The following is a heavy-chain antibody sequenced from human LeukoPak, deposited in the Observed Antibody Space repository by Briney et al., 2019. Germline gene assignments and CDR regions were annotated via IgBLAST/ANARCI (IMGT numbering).Heavy chain of an antibody. Sequence: GRSLRLSCAASGFTFDDYAMHWVRQAPGKGLEWVSGISWNSGSIVYADSVKGRFTISRDNAKNSLYLQMNSLRAEDTAVYYCARDPDTHSGWSLPYYFDYWGQGTLVTVSA. CDR1: GFTFDDYA. CDR2: ISWNSGSI. V-gene: IGHV3-9*01. CDR3: ARDPDTHSGWSLPYYFDY. D-gene: IGHD6-19*01. J-gene: IGHJ4*02.